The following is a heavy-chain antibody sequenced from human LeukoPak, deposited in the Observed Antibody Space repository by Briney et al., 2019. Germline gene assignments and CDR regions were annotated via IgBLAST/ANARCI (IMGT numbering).Heavy chain of an antibody. J-gene: IGHJ5*02. V-gene: IGHV1-69*13. CDR3: ARIPTGTYRFDP. CDR2: IIPIFGTA. CDR1: GGTFSSYA. Sequence: SVKVSYKASGGTFSSYAISWVRQAPGQGLEWMGGIIPIFGTANYAQKFQGRVTITADESTSTAYMELSSLRSEDTAVYYCARIPTGTYRFDPGGRGTLVTVSS. D-gene: IGHD1-1*01.